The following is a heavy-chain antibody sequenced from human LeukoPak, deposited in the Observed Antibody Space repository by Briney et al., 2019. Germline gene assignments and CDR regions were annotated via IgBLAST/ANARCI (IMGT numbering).Heavy chain of an antibody. Sequence: SETLSLTCTVSGASVTDYYWSWIRQSPGKGLEWISYIHHSGNSDYNPSLRSRVTTSLDTSKNQFSLNLISVTAADTAVYYCTRGHWGLQSWGQGTLVTASS. V-gene: IGHV4-59*02. CDR2: IHHSGNS. CDR3: TRGHWGLQS. J-gene: IGHJ5*02. D-gene: IGHD7-27*01. CDR1: GASVTDYY.